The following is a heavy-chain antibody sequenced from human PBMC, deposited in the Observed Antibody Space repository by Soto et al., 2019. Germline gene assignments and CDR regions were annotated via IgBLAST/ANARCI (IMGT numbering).Heavy chain of an antibody. Sequence: QVQLVQSGAEVKKPGPSVKVSCKASGGTFSSYAISWVRQAPGQGLEWMGGIIPIFGTANYAQKFQGRVTITADKATSTAYMELSSLRSEDTAVYYWARAANDYSNSYYYYYGMDVWGQGTTVTVSS. D-gene: IGHD4-4*01. CDR2: IIPIFGTA. CDR3: ARAANDYSNSYYYYYGMDV. V-gene: IGHV1-69*06. CDR1: GGTFSSYA. J-gene: IGHJ6*02.